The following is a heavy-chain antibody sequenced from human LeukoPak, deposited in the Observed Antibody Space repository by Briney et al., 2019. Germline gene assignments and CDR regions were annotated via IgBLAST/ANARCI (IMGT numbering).Heavy chain of an antibody. CDR3: ARDTALIGAAFVGLGYFDY. D-gene: IGHD6-13*01. Sequence: SETLSLTCTVSGDSFSSYYWSWIRQPPGKGLEWIGYMYYSGSPNYNPSLKSRVTISVDTSKNQFSLKLSSVTAADTAVYYCARDTALIGAAFVGLGYFDYWGQGTLVTVSS. V-gene: IGHV4-59*01. J-gene: IGHJ4*02. CDR2: MYYSGSP. CDR1: GDSFSSYY.